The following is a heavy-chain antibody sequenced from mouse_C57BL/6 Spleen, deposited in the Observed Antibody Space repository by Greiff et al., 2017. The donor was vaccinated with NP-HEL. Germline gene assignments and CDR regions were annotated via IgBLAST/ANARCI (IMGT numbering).Heavy chain of an antibody. Sequence: QVQLQQSGAELVRPGTSVKMSCKASGYTFTNYWIGWAKQRPGHGLEWIGDIYPGGGYTNYNEKFKGKATLTADQSSSTAYMQFSSLTSEDSAIYYCARSGPNYYGSSYWFAYWGQGTLVTVSA. CDR1: GYTFTNYW. CDR2: IYPGGGYT. J-gene: IGHJ3*01. V-gene: IGHV1-63*01. CDR3: ARSGPNYYGSSYWFAY. D-gene: IGHD1-1*01.